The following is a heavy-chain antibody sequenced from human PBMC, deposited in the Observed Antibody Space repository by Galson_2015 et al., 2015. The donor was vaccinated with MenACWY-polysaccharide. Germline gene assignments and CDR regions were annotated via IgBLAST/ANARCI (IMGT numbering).Heavy chain of an antibody. Sequence: QSGAEVKKPGESLRISCKVSGYRFAGYWIGWVRQMSGKGLEWMGIIYASDSETRYNPSFQGQVTITADRSTSTAYLHLGSLKASDTAMYYCGRVYPGNYYAMDVWGQGTTVIATS. J-gene: IGHJ6*02. CDR2: IYASDSET. CDR3: GRVYPGNYYAMDV. CDR1: GYRFAGYW. D-gene: IGHD2-8*01. V-gene: IGHV5-51*01.